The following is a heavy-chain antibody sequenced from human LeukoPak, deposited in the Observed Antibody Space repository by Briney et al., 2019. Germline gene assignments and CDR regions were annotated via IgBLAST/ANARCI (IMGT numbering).Heavy chain of an antibody. D-gene: IGHD5-24*01. J-gene: IGHJ5*02. V-gene: IGHV4-59*01. CDR3: ARDADGWFDP. CDR1: GGSISSYY. CDR2: IYYSGST. Sequence: SETLSLTCTVSGGSISSYYWSWLRQPPGKGLEWIGYIYYSGSTNYNPSFKSRVTISVDTSKNQFSLKLSSVTAADTAVYYCARDADGWFDPWGQGTLVTVSS.